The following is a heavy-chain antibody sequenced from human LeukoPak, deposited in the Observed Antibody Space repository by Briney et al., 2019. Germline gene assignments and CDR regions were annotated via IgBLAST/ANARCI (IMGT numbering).Heavy chain of an antibody. CDR1: GGSISSDY. CDR3: ARTFYDISTGYYPTGYMDV. CDR2: IHYSGSA. J-gene: IGHJ6*03. Sequence: ASETLSLTCTVSGGSISSDYWSWIRQPPGKGLEWIGYIHYSGSANYKPSLKSRVIISVDKSKNQFSLRLSSVTAADTALYYCARTFYDISTGYYPTGYMDVWGKGTTVTVSS. V-gene: IGHV4-59*01. D-gene: IGHD3-9*01.